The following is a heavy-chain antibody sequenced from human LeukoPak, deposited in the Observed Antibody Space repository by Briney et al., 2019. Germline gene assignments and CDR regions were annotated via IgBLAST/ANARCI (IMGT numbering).Heavy chain of an antibody. J-gene: IGHJ4*02. CDR3: ARGGSYPDH. D-gene: IGHD1-26*01. V-gene: IGHV3-7*01. Sequence: GGSLRLSCAASGFTFTNYWMSWVRQAPGKGLEWVAHIKLDGSDKYYMDSVKGRFTISRDNAKNSLYLQMNSLRAEDTAVYYCARGGSYPDHWGQGTLVTVSS. CDR1: GFTFTNYW. CDR2: IKLDGSDK.